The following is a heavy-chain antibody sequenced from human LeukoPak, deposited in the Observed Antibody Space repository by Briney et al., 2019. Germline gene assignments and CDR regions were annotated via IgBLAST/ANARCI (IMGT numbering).Heavy chain of an antibody. CDR2: INPNSGGT. D-gene: IGHD2-2*01. CDR3: ARDYRYCSSTSCDGFDY. Sequence: GASVKVSCKASGYTFTSYDINWVRQAPEQGLEWMGRINPNSGGTNYAQKFQGRVTMTRDTSISTAYMELSRLRSDDTAVYYCARDYRYCSSTSCDGFDYWGQGTLVTVSS. V-gene: IGHV1-2*06. J-gene: IGHJ4*02. CDR1: GYTFTSYD.